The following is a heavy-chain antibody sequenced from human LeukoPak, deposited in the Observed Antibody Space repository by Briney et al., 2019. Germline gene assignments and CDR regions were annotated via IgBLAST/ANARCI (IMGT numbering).Heavy chain of an antibody. V-gene: IGHV4-59*08. CDR3: ARHPVGGLRFLEWLPIKGY. J-gene: IGHJ4*02. Sequence: ASGTLSLTCTVSGGSISSYYWNWIRQPPGKGLEWIGYIYYSGSTNYNPSLKSRVTISLDTSKNQISLKLTSVTAADTAVYYCARHPVGGLRFLEWLPIKGYWGQGTLVTVSS. D-gene: IGHD3-3*01. CDR2: IYYSGST. CDR1: GGSISSYY.